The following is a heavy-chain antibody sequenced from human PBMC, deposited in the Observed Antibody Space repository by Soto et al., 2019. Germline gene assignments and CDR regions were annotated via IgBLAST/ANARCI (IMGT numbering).Heavy chain of an antibody. V-gene: IGHV3-23*01. CDR3: AKGGVYGGNRNPDYYDGMDV. CDR2: ISGSGGST. Sequence: GGSLRLSCAASGFTFSSYAMSWVRQAPGKGLEWVSAISGSGGSTYYADSVKGRFTISRDNSKNTLYLQMNSLRAEDTAVYYCAKGGVYGGNRNPDYYDGMDVWGQGTTVTVSS. CDR1: GFTFSSYA. J-gene: IGHJ6*02. D-gene: IGHD4-17*01.